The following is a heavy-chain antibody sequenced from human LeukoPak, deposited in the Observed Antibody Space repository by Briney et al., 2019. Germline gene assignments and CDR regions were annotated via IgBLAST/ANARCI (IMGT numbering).Heavy chain of an antibody. J-gene: IGHJ6*02. V-gene: IGHV3-7*01. CDR2: IKQDGSEK. CDR1: GFTFSSYW. Sequence: GGSLRLSCAASGFTFSSYWMRWVRQAPGKGLEWVANIKQDGSEKYYVDSVKGRFTISRDNAKNSLYLQMNSLRAEDTAVYYCAREYSSYYYGMDVWGQGTTVTVSS. CDR3: AREYSSYYYGMDV. D-gene: IGHD6-19*01.